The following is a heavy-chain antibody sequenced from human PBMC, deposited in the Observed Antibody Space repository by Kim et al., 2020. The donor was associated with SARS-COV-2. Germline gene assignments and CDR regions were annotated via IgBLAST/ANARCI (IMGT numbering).Heavy chain of an antibody. Sequence: SETLSLTCTVSGGSISSYYWSWIRQPPGKGLEWIGYIYYSGSTNYNPSLKSRVTISVDTSKNQFSLKLSSVTAADTAVYYCARDPTPHSSSHRAFDIWGQGTMVTVSS. V-gene: IGHV4-59*13. D-gene: IGHD6-13*01. CDR2: IYYSGST. CDR3: ARDPTPHSSSHRAFDI. CDR1: GGSISSYY. J-gene: IGHJ3*02.